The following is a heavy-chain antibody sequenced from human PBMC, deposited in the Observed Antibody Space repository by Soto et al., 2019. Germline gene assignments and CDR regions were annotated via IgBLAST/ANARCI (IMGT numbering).Heavy chain of an antibody. D-gene: IGHD6-19*01. Sequence: GGSLKISRQGSGYSLSSFLISWGGQMPGEGLELMVRIDPSDSYTNYSPSFQGHVTISADKSISTAYLQWSSLKASDTALYYFARHGSGSIGYYYYYGMDVWGQGTTVTVSS. V-gene: IGHV5-10-1*01. CDR1: GYSLSSFL. J-gene: IGHJ6*02. CDR3: ARHGSGSIGYYYYYGMDV. CDR2: IDPSDSYT.